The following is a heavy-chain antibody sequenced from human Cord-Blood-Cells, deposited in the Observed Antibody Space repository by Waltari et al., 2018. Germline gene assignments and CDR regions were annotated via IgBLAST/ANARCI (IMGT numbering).Heavy chain of an antibody. CDR2: IKQDGSQK. J-gene: IGHJ3*02. CDR1: GFTFSSYW. D-gene: IGHD6-13*01. CDR3: ARVGGSSWSDAFDI. Sequence: EVQLVESGGGLVQPGGSLRLSCAASGFTFSSYWLSWVRQAPGKGLEWVAKIKQDGSQKDYVDSVKGRFTISRDNAKNSLYLQMNSLRAEDTAVYYCARVGGSSWSDAFDIWGQGTMVTVSS. V-gene: IGHV3-7*01.